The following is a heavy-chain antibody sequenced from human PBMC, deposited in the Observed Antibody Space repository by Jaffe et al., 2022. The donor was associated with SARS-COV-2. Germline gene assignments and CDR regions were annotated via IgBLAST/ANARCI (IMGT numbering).Heavy chain of an antibody. D-gene: IGHD3-10*01. CDR2: ISWDGGST. V-gene: IGHV3-43*01. Sequence: EVQLVESGGVVVQPGGSLRLSCAASGFTFDDYTMHWVRQAPGKGLEWVSLISWDGGSTYYADSVKGRFTISRDNSKNSLYLQMNSLRTEDTALYYCAKGHHEFTMVRGDYFDYWGQGTLVTVSS. CDR3: AKGHHEFTMVRGDYFDY. CDR1: GFTFDDYT. J-gene: IGHJ4*02.